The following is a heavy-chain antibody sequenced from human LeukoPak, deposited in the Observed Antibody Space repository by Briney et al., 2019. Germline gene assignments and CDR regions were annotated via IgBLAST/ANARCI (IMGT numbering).Heavy chain of an antibody. V-gene: IGHV1-46*01. CDR1: GYTFTSYY. D-gene: IGHD3-10*01. CDR3: ARPFHYYGSGSYYNPGYYYMDV. CDR2: INPNGGGT. J-gene: IGHJ6*03. Sequence: GASVKVSCKTSGYTFTSYYMHWMRQAPGQGLEWVGMINPNGGGTSSAQKFQGRVTITADESTSTAYMELSSLRSEDTAVYYCARPFHYYGSGSYYNPGYYYMDVWGKGTTVTVSS.